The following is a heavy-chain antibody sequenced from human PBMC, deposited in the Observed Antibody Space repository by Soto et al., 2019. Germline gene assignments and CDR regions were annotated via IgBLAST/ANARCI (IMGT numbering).Heavy chain of an antibody. CDR3: TLNHCAGGGCYDRDY. V-gene: IGHV4-31*11. CDR2: ISSGGSP. D-gene: IGHD2-15*01. J-gene: IGHJ1*01. Sequence: VQLQESGPGLVKPSQTLSLTCAVSDESVTSPGNYWNWIRQRPDTGLEWIGYISSGGSPFYNPSLQSRVSLSLDTSNNLFSQTLNSVTAADSAVYYCTLNHCAGGGCYDRDYWGQGTRVTVSS. CDR1: DESVTSPGNY.